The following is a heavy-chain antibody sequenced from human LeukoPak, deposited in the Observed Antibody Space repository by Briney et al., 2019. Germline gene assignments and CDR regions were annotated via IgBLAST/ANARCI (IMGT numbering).Heavy chain of an antibody. V-gene: IGHV3-15*01. Sequence: GGSLRLSCAASGFSFSKYKMNWVRQAPGKGLEWVGRIRSKTDGATTDYAAPVKGRFTISRDDSKNTLYLQMNSLKTEDTAVYYCTTDPSVLRFLEWFFGSSWFDPWGQGTLVTVSS. CDR1: GFSFSKYK. CDR2: IRSKTDGATT. CDR3: TTDPSVLRFLEWFFGSSWFDP. D-gene: IGHD3-3*01. J-gene: IGHJ5*02.